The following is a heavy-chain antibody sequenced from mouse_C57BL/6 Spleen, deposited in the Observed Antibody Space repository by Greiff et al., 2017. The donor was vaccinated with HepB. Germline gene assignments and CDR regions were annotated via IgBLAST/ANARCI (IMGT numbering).Heavy chain of an antibody. CDR3: TSWGDGHYGDYAMDY. CDR2: IDPENGDT. Sequence: EVQLQQSGAELVRPGASVKLSCTASGFNIKDDYMHWVKQRPEQGLEWIGWIDPENGDTEYASKFQGKATITADTSSNKAYLQLRSLTSEDTAVYYCTSWGDGHYGDYAMDYWGQGTSVTVSS. V-gene: IGHV14-4*01. CDR1: GFNIKDDY. J-gene: IGHJ4*01. D-gene: IGHD2-3*01.